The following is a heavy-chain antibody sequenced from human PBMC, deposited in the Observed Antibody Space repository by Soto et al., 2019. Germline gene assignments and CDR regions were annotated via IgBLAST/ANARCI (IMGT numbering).Heavy chain of an antibody. D-gene: IGHD6-19*01. CDR3: ARDWFGGYSSGWYYYFDY. V-gene: IGHV1-18*01. CDR1: GYTFTSYG. CDR2: ISAYNGNT. J-gene: IGHJ4*02. Sequence: ASVKVSCKASGYTFTSYGISWVLQAPGQGLEWMGWISAYNGNTNYAQKLQGRVTMTTDTSTSTAYMELRSLRSDDTAVYYCARDWFGGYSSGWYYYFDYWGQGTLVTVSS.